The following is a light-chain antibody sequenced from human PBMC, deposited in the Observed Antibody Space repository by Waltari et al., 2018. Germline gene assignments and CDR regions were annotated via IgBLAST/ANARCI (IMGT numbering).Light chain of an antibody. CDR3: QQSYTSPFT. V-gene: IGKV4-1*01. Sequence: IVMTQSPDSLAVSLGERATITCKSSQRLLYRPKHKNDLAWSQQKPGQPPKLLISYASTRESGVPERISGSGSGTDFTLTISSLQAEDVAVYFCQQSYTSPFTFGGGTKVEL. J-gene: IGKJ4*01. CDR1: QRLLYRPKHKND. CDR2: YAS.